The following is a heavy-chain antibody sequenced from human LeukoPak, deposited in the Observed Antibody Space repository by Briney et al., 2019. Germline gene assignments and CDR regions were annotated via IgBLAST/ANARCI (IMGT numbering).Heavy chain of an antibody. CDR3: ARDLGNWGWNDF. D-gene: IGHD7-27*01. Sequence: PGRSLRLSCAASGFTFSSYVMHWVRQAPGKGLEWVAVIWYDGFNKYYADSVKGRFTISRDNSKNTLYLQMNSLRAEDTAVYYCARDLGNWGWNDFWGQGTLVTVSP. CDR1: GFTFSSYV. CDR2: IWYDGFNK. J-gene: IGHJ4*02. V-gene: IGHV3-33*01.